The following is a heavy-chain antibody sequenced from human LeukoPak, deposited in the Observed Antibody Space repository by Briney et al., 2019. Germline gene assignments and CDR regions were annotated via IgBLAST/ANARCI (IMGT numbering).Heavy chain of an antibody. CDR2: IYYSGTT. V-gene: IGHV4-39*01. D-gene: IGHD2-2*02. CDR3: ARQPTGDCSSTSCYTDY. CDR1: GGSISSSGYY. J-gene: IGHJ4*02. Sequence: SETLSLTCTVSGGSISSSGYYWGRIRQPPGKGLEWIGSIYYSGTTYYSLALRSRVTISVDTSKNHLSLKLSSVTAADTAVYYCARQPTGDCSSTSCYTDYWGQGTRVTVSS.